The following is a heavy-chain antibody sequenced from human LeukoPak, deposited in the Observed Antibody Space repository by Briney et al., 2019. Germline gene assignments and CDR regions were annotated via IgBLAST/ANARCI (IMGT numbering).Heavy chain of an antibody. D-gene: IGHD3-10*01. V-gene: IGHV3-21*04. CDR1: GFTFSSYS. CDR3: ARDIVGSGGAFDI. CDR2: ISSSSSYI. Sequence: GGSLRLSCAASGFTFSSYSMNWVRQAPGKGLEWVSSISSSSSYIYYADSVKGRFTISRDNSKNTLYLQMNSLRAEDTAVYYCARDIVGSGGAFDIWGQGTMVTVSS. J-gene: IGHJ3*02.